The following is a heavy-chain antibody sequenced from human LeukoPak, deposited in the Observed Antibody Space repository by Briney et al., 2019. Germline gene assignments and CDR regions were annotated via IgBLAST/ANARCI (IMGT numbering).Heavy chain of an antibody. Sequence: GGSLRLSCAASGFTFSSYGMHWVRQAPGKGLEWVAFIRYDGSNKYYADSVKGRFTISRDNSKNTVYLQMNSLRAEDTAVFYCAKGAPWAYLGMDVWGKGTTVTISS. CDR2: IRYDGSNK. D-gene: IGHD3-16*01. CDR3: AKGAPWAYLGMDV. V-gene: IGHV3-30*02. J-gene: IGHJ6*03. CDR1: GFTFSSYG.